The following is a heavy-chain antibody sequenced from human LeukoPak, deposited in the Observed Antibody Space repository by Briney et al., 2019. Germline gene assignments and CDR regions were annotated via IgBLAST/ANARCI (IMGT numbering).Heavy chain of an antibody. J-gene: IGHJ4*02. D-gene: IGHD1-1*01. CDR2: ISGSGGNT. CDR1: GFTFSNNP. V-gene: IGHV3-23*01. Sequence: GGSLRPSCVGSGFTFSNNPLSWVRQAPGKGLEWVSAISGSGGNTYYADSVRGRFTISRDNSKNTLFLNTLRADDTAVYYCATTKQARRYFDYWGQGTLVTVSS. CDR3: ATTKQARRYFDY.